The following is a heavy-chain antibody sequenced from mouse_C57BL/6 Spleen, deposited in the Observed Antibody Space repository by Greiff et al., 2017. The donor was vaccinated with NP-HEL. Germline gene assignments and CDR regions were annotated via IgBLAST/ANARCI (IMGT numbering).Heavy chain of an antibody. V-gene: IGHV14-4*01. D-gene: IGHD1-1*01. J-gene: IGHJ1*03. CDR1: GFNIKDDY. Sequence: VQLQQSGAELVRPGASVKLSCTASGFNIKDDYMHWVKQRPEQGLEWIGWIDPENGDTEYASKFQGKATITADTSSNTAYLQLSSLTSEDTAVYYCTTSSSYLYVDVWGTGTTVTVSS. CDR2: IDPENGDT. CDR3: TTSSSYLYVDV.